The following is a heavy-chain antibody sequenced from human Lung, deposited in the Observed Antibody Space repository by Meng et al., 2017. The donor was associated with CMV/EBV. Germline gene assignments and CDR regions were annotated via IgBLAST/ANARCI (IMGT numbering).Heavy chain of an antibody. CDR1: GYSFSTYW. D-gene: IGHD3-16*01. V-gene: IGHV5-51*01. CDR3: ARLVLSDSDQNYAGWLDP. J-gene: IGHJ5*02. Sequence: GGSLRLXCKVSGYSFSTYWIGWVRQMPGKGLEWMGIIYPGDSDTRYSPSFQGQVTISVDKSISTAYLQWSSLKASDTAMYYCARLVLSDSDQNYAGWLDPWGQGXLVTVSS. CDR2: IYPGDSDT.